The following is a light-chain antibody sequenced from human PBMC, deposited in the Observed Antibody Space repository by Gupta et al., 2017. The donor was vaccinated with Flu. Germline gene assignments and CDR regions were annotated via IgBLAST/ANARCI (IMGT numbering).Light chain of an antibody. V-gene: IGKV1-39*01. Sequence: GDRVTITCRASQSISSYLNWYHQKPGKAPKLLIYAASSLQSGVPSRFSGSGSGTDFTLTINSLQPEDFATYYCQQSFNTPRTFGQGTKVEIK. J-gene: IGKJ1*01. CDR2: AAS. CDR3: QQSFNTPRT. CDR1: QSISSY.